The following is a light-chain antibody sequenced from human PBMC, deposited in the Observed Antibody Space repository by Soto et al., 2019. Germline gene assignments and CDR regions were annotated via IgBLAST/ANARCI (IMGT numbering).Light chain of an antibody. Sequence: EFVLTQSPGTLSLSPGERATLYCRASQSVSTNYLAWYQQKPGQAPRLLIYGASIMATGIPDRFSGSGSGTDFTLTISRLESEDFAVYYCQQYNKWPPWTFGQGTKV. V-gene: IGKV3-20*01. J-gene: IGKJ1*01. CDR1: QSVSTNY. CDR3: QQYNKWPPWT. CDR2: GAS.